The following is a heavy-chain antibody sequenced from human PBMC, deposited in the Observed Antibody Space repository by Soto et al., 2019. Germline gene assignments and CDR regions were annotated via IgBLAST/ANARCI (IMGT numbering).Heavy chain of an antibody. CDR1: GSSISSYY. V-gene: IGHV4-59*08. Sequence: PLETLSLTCTVSGSSISSYYWSWIRQPPGKGLEWIGYIYYSGSTNYNPSLKSRVTISVDTSKNQFSLKLSSVAAADTAVYYCARHHDSWGQGTLVTVSS. CDR2: IYYSGST. J-gene: IGHJ4*02. CDR3: ARHHDS.